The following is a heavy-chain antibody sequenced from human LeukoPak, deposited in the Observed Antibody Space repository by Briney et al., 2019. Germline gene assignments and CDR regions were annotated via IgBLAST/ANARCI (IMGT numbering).Heavy chain of an antibody. J-gene: IGHJ4*02. Sequence: PGGSLRLSCAASGFTFSSYSMNWVRQAPGKGLEWVSSISSSSSYIYYADSVKGRFTISRDNAKNSLYLQMNSLRAEDTAVYYCARALGYSYFTFDYWGQGTLVTVSS. CDR3: ARALGYSYFTFDY. CDR1: GFTFSSYS. V-gene: IGHV3-21*01. CDR2: ISSSSSYI. D-gene: IGHD5-18*01.